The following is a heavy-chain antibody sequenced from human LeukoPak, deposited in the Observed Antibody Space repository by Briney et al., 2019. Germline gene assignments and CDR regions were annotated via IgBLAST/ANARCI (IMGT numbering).Heavy chain of an antibody. CDR1: GGSFSGYY. D-gene: IGHD2-15*01. J-gene: IGHJ6*02. CDR2: INHSGST. V-gene: IGHV4-34*01. CDR3: ARLGVVVVAATPTVYYYYGMDV. Sequence: SETLSLTCAVYGGSFSGYYWSWIRQPPGKGLEWIGEINHSGSTKYNPSLKSRVTISVDTSKNQFSLKLSSVTAPDTAVYYCARLGVVVVAATPTVYYYYGMDVWGQGTTVTVSS.